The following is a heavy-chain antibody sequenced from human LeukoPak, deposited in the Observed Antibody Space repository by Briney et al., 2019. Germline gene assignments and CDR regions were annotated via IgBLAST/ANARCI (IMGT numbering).Heavy chain of an antibody. CDR2: INPDESHK. D-gene: IGHD4-23*01. V-gene: IGHV3-7*01. J-gene: IGHJ4*02. CDR3: ARTRVSTQVTPFDY. CDR1: GFTFNSYW. Sequence: GGSLRLSCAASGFTFNSYWMSWVRQAPGKGLEWVANINPDESHKYYLDSVKGRFTISRDSAKNPLYLQMNSLGAEDTAMYYCARTRVSTQVTPFDYWGQGTLVTVSS.